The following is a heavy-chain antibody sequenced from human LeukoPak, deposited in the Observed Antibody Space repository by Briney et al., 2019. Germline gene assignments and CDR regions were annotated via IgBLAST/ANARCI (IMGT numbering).Heavy chain of an antibody. CDR1: GGSISSSSYY. V-gene: IGHV4-39*07. Sequence: TSETLSLTCTVSGGSISSSSYYWGWIRQPPGKGLEWIGSIYYSGSTYYNPSLKSRVTISVDTSKNQFSLKLSSVTAADTAVYYCARAAVRYSSRWYNYWGQGTLVTVSP. J-gene: IGHJ4*02. D-gene: IGHD6-13*01. CDR2: IYYSGST. CDR3: ARAAVRYSSRWYNY.